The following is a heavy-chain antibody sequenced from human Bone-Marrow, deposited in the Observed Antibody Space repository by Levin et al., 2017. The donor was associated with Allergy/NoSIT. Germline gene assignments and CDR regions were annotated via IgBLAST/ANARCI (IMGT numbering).Heavy chain of an antibody. CDR3: TRAGERIALFGVEHDAFDI. CDR2: IYYNGNT. Sequence: SQTLSLTCTVSGGSISSYYWSWIRQPPGKGLEWIGYIYYNGNTNYNPSLKSRVTISVDMSKNQFSLKLNPVTAADPAVYYCTRAGERIALFGVEHDAFDIWGQGTMVTVSS. CDR1: GGSISSYY. D-gene: IGHD3-3*01. J-gene: IGHJ3*02. V-gene: IGHV4-59*01.